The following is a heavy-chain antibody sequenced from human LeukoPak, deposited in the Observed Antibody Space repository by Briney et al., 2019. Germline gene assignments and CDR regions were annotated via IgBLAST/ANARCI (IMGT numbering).Heavy chain of an antibody. Sequence: ASVKVSCKASGYTFTGYYMHWVRQAPGQGLEWMGWINPHSGGTNYSQKFQGRVTMTRDTSNSTTYMELRRLRFDDTAVDYYSRAPRGYQLPFGWFDLWGQGTLVTVSS. CDR1: GYTFTGYY. J-gene: IGHJ5*02. CDR2: INPHSGGT. V-gene: IGHV1-2*02. D-gene: IGHD2-2*01. CDR3: SRAPRGYQLPFGWFDL.